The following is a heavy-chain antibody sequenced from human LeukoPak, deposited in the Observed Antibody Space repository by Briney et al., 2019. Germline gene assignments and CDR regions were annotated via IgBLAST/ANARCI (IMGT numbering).Heavy chain of an antibody. CDR2: VSDGGRT. CDR3: ARASTTFDD. J-gene: IGHJ4*02. Sequence: PSETLSLTCSVSGGSITSVYWSWIRQPPGKGLEWIGHVSDGGRTNYSPSLRSRVSISVDTSKNQFSLKLNSVTAADTAVYFCARASTTFDDWGQGTLVTVSS. V-gene: IGHV4-59*01. D-gene: IGHD1-14*01. CDR1: GGSITSVY.